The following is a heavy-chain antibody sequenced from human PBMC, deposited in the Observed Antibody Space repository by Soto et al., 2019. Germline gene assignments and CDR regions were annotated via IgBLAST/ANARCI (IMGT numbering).Heavy chain of an antibody. D-gene: IGHD1-7*01. V-gene: IGHV3-30*03. Sequence: GGSLRLSCAASGFTFSSYGMHWVRQAPGKGLEWVAVISYDGSNKYYADSVKGRFTISRDNSKNTPYLQMNSLRAEDTAVYYCARGGVTGLELKYGMDVWGQGTTVTVS. CDR2: ISYDGSNK. CDR3: ARGGVTGLELKYGMDV. CDR1: GFTFSSYG. J-gene: IGHJ6*02.